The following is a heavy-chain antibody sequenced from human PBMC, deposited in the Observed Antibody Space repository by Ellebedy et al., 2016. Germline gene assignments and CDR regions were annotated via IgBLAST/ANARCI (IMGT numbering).Heavy chain of an antibody. CDR3: AKLSLGVTGSVDC. D-gene: IGHD2-21*02. V-gene: IGHV4-59*01. J-gene: IGHJ4*02. CDR2: IYHSGST. CDR1: GASIRSYY. Sequence: SETLSLTCTVSGASIRSYYWSWIRQPPGKGLEWIGYIYHSGSTEYSPSLKSRVTMSVDTSKNQFSLKLSSVTAADTAVYYCAKLSLGVTGSVDCWGQGTLVTVSS.